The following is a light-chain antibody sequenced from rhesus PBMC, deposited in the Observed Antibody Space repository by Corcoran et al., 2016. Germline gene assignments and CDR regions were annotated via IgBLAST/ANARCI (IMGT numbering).Light chain of an antibody. Sequence: DIVLTQSPASLAVSPGQRATITCRASESVSVFGINLIHCYQQKPGQPPKLLIYQASNKDTGVPARCSGSGSGTDFPLTSNPVEADDAADYYCLQSKNSRTFGQGTKVEIK. V-gene: IGKV7-13*01. CDR3: LQSKNSRT. J-gene: IGKJ1*01. CDR2: QAS. CDR1: ESVSVFGINL.